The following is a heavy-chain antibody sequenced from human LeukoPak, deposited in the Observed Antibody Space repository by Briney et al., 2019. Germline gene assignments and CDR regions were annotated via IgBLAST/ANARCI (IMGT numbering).Heavy chain of an antibody. V-gene: IGHV3-21*01. CDR1: GFTFSTYS. J-gene: IGHJ3*02. CDR2: IGTDGSYI. D-gene: IGHD6-13*01. CDR3: ARKMKAGDRVGTFDI. Sequence: GGALRLSCAASGFTFSTYSMNWARQAQRKGREWVSSIGTDGSYIYYADSVQGRFTISRDNAKNSLYLQMNSLTAEDTAVYYCARKMKAGDRVGTFDIWGQGTMVTVSS.